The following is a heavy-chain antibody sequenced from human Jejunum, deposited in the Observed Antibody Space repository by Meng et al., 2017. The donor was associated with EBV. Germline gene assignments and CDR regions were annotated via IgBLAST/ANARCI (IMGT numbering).Heavy chain of an antibody. CDR2: ISYDGSNK. V-gene: IGHV3-30-3*01. D-gene: IGHD2-21*01. J-gene: IGHJ4*02. CDR3: TREIRGFYSAY. Sequence: QVQGVGSGGGVVQPGMSLRLSCAASGFIFSDYAMHWVRQAPGKGLEWVALISYDGSNKYYADSVKGRFTISRDSSKNTLFLQMNSLRTEDTAVYYCTREIRGFYSAYWGQGALVTVSS. CDR1: GFIFSDYA.